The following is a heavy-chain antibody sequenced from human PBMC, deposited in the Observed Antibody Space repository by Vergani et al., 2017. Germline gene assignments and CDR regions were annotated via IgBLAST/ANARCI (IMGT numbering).Heavy chain of an antibody. V-gene: IGHV1-46*01. CDR3: ARLDNTKYFDS. CDR2: INPSGGST. J-gene: IGHJ4*02. D-gene: IGHD2-2*03. CDR1: GYTFTSYY. Sequence: QVQLVQSGAEVKKPGASVKVSCKASGYTFTSYYMHWVRQAPGQGLEWMGIINPSGGSTSYAQKFQGRVTVSVDKSITTAYLHWSSLKASDTATYYCARLDNTKYFDSWGQGTLVTVSS.